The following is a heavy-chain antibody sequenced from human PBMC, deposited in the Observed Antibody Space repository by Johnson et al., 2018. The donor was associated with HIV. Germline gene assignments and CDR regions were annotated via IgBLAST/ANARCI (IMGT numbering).Heavy chain of an antibody. J-gene: IGHJ3*02. CDR3: ARGDCTNGVCPPPRRDAFDI. CDR1: GFSFSDYY. V-gene: IGHV3-15*01. Sequence: EVQLVESGGGLVQPGGSLRLSCAASGFSFSDYYMSWIRQAPGKGLEWVGRIKSKTDGGTADYAAPVKDRFIISSDYSKNTLYLQMNSLRAEDTAVYYCARGDCTNGVCPPPRRDAFDIWGQGTMVTVSS. CDR2: IKSKTDGGTA. D-gene: IGHD2-8*01.